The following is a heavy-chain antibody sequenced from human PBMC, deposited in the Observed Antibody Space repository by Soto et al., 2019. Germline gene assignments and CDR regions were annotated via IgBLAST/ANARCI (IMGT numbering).Heavy chain of an antibody. V-gene: IGHV3-66*01. CDR2: IYSGGNT. CDR1: GLTVSSNY. J-gene: IGHJ6*02. D-gene: IGHD3-10*01. Sequence: PGGSLRLSCAASGLTVSSNYMSWVRQAPGKGLEWVSVIYSGGNTYYAGSVKGRFTLSRDNSKNTLYLQMNSLRAEDTAVYYCARDGSGSYFNYYYGMDVWGQGTTVTVSS. CDR3: ARDGSGSYFNYYYGMDV.